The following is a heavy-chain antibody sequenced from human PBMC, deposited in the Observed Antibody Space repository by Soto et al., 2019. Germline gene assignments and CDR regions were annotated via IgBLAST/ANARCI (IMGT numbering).Heavy chain of an antibody. V-gene: IGHV3-74*01. CDR1: GFIFSNYW. Sequence: EVQLVESGGGLVQPGGSLRLSCAGSGFIFSNYWMHWVRQAPGKGLEWVSRIDHDGPTDYADSVRGRFIISRDNAENTLYLQINSLRPEDTAVYYCVRDSHGDYWGQGTLVTVSS. CDR3: VRDSHGDY. CDR2: IDHDGPT. J-gene: IGHJ4*02.